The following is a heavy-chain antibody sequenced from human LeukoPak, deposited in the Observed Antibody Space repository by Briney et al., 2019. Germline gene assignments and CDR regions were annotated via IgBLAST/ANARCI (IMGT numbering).Heavy chain of an antibody. J-gene: IGHJ4*02. V-gene: IGHV1-2*02. Sequence: GASVKVSCKASGYTFTGYYMHWVRQAPGQGLEWMGWINPNSGGTNYAQKFQGRVTMTRDTSISTAYMELSRLRSDDTAVYYCARGSGYYYLYFDYWGQGTLVTVSS. CDR2: INPNSGGT. CDR3: ARGSGYYYLYFDY. D-gene: IGHD3-22*01. CDR1: GYTFTGYY.